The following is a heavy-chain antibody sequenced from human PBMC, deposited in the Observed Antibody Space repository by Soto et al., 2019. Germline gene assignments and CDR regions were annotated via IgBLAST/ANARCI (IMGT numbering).Heavy chain of an antibody. V-gene: IGHV3-23*01. CDR1: GFTFSSYA. Sequence: EVQLLESGGGLVQPGGSLRLSCAASGFTFSSYAMSWVRQAPGKGLEWVSAISGSGGSTYYADSVKGRFTISRDNSKNTLYRQMNSLRGGDTAVYYCAKDRAYCGGDCSSFEFQHWGQGTLVTVS. CDR2: ISGSGGST. D-gene: IGHD2-21*02. J-gene: IGHJ1*01. CDR3: AKDRAYCGGDCSSFEFQH.